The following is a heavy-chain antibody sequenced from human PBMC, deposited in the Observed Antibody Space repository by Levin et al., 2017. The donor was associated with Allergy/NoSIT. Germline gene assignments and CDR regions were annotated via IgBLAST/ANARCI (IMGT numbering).Heavy chain of an antibody. D-gene: IGHD5-12*01. V-gene: IGHV3-23*01. CDR1: GFTFSTYA. J-gene: IGHJ5*02. Sequence: GESLKISCTASGFTFSTYAMNWVRQAPGKGLEWVSVISGNGASSFYADSVKGRFTISRDNSKSTLYLQMNSLRAEDTAVYYCAKDRYSGYDQFDNWGQGTLVTVSS. CDR3: AKDRYSGYDQFDN. CDR2: ISGNGASS.